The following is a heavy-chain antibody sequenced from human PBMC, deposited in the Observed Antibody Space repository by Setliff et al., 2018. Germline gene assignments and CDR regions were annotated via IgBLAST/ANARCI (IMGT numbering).Heavy chain of an antibody. J-gene: IGHJ4*02. CDR2: ISGYGSRT. D-gene: IGHD2-15*01. V-gene: IGHV3-23*01. Sequence: GSLRLSCAASGFTFSSYAMTWVRQAPGKGLEWVSGISGYGSRTYYADSVKGRSTISRDNSQNTMYLQMNSLRPEDTAVYYCARTCSGSGCYAGLESWGQGTPVTVSS. CDR3: ARTCSGSGCYAGLES. CDR1: GFTFSSYA.